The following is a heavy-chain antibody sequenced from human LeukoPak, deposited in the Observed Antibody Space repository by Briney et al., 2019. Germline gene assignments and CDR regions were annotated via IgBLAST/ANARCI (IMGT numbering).Heavy chain of an antibody. V-gene: IGHV1-18*01. CDR2: ISGYNANT. Sequence: ASVKVSCKASGYTFTTYGIIWVRQAPGQGLEWMGWISGYNANTKYTQMLQGRVTMTTDPSTSTAYMELWSLRSDNTAVYYCARDLRFLEWFNQFDYWGQGTLVTVSS. CDR1: GYTFTTYG. D-gene: IGHD3-3*01. J-gene: IGHJ4*02. CDR3: ARDLRFLEWFNQFDY.